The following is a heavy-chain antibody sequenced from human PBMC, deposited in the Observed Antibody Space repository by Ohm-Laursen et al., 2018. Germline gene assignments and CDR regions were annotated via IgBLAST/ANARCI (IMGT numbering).Heavy chain of an antibody. V-gene: IGHV3-53*01. CDR1: GFTVSSNY. D-gene: IGHD3-10*01. CDR2: IYSGGST. J-gene: IGHJ4*02. CDR3: ARDFTYYYGSGSYGY. Sequence: SLRLSCAASGFTVSSNYMSWVRQAPGKGLEWVSVIYSGGSTYYADSVKGRFTISRDNAKNSLYLQMNSLRAEDTAVYYCARDFTYYYGSGSYGYWGQGTLVTVSS.